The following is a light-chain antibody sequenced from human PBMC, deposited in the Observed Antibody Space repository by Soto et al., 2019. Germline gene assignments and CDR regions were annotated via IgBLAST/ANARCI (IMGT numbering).Light chain of an antibody. Sequence: DIHMTHSPSAISASFRDIVIITSRSSQGISNYLAWFQQKPGNAPTRLIYAASDLHPGVPSRFSGTGSGTEFTLTISSLQPEDFAPYYCLQHNTYPPTFGQGTKVDIK. J-gene: IGKJ1*01. CDR1: QGISNY. V-gene: IGKV1-17*03. CDR2: AAS. CDR3: LQHNTYPPT.